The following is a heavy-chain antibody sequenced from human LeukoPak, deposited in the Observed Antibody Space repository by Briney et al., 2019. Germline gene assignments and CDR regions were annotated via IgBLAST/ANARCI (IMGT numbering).Heavy chain of an antibody. CDR3: ARDHRSITMVRGGLTWFDP. D-gene: IGHD3-10*01. Sequence: ASVKVSCKASGYTFTSYGISWVRQAPGQGLEWMGWISAYNGNTNYAQKLQGRVTMTTDTSTSTAYMELRSLRSDDTAVYYCARDHRSITMVRGGLTWFDPLGPGNPGHRLL. CDR2: ISAYNGNT. J-gene: IGHJ5*02. V-gene: IGHV1-18*01. CDR1: GYTFTSYG.